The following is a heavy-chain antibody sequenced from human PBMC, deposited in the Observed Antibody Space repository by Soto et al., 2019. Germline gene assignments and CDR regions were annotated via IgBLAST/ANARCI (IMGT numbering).Heavy chain of an antibody. CDR1: GFTFDDYV. CDR2: ISWNSGSI. D-gene: IGHD6-13*01. CDR3: AKEDFGSSWSDFDY. J-gene: IGHJ4*02. V-gene: IGHV3-9*01. Sequence: EVQLVESGGGLVQPGRSLRLSCAASGFTFDDYVMHWVRQAPGKGLEWVSGISWNSGSIGYADSVKGRFTISRDNAKNSLYLQMNSLRAEDTALYYCAKEDFGSSWSDFDYWGQGTLVTVSS.